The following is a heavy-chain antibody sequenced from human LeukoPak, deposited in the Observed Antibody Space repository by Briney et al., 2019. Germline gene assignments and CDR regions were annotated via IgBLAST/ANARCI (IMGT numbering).Heavy chain of an antibody. D-gene: IGHD3-3*01. J-gene: IGHJ3*02. Sequence: GASVKVSCKASGYTFTGYYMHWVRRAPGQGLEWMGWINPSSGGTNYAQKFQGRVTMTRDTSISTAYMELSRLRSDDTAVYYCARLTYYDFWSGYNYAFDIWGQGTMVTVSS. CDR1: GYTFTGYY. V-gene: IGHV1-2*02. CDR3: ARLTYYDFWSGYNYAFDI. CDR2: INPSSGGT.